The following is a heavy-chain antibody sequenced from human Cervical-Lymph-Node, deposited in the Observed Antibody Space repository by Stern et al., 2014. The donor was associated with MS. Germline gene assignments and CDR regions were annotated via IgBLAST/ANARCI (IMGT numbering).Heavy chain of an antibody. CDR1: GFTFSYYA. Sequence: EVQLVESGGGLVQPGGSLRLSCAASGFTFSYYAMNWVRQAPGKGLEWVSAIRGSSSNTYYADSVKGRFTISRDNFKNTLYLQMSDLRAEDTATYYCAKDFGVPFHAFDMWGQGTMVTVSS. V-gene: IGHV3-23*04. CDR2: IRGSSSNT. D-gene: IGHD3-16*01. J-gene: IGHJ3*02. CDR3: AKDFGVPFHAFDM.